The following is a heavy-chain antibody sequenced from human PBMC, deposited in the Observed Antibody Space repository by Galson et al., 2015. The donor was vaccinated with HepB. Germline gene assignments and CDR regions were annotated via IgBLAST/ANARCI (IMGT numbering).Heavy chain of an antibody. CDR3: ASSASPVDSGWYWNYFDY. D-gene: IGHD6-19*01. V-gene: IGHV1-69*13. J-gene: IGHJ4*02. CDR2: IIPIFGTA. Sequence: SVKFSCKASGGTFSSYAISWVRQAPGQGLEWMGGIIPIFGTANYAQKFQGRVTITADESTSTAYMELSSLRSEDTAVYYCASSASPVDSGWYWNYFDYWGQGTLVTVSS. CDR1: GGTFSSYA.